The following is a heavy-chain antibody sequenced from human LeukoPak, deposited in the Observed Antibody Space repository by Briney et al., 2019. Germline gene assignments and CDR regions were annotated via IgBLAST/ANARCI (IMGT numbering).Heavy chain of an antibody. CDR3: AGSLKFITMIPHY. J-gene: IGHJ4*02. CDR1: GGTFSSYA. CDR2: IIPIFGTA. Sequence: ASVKVSCKASGGTFSSYAISWVRQAPGQGLEWMGGIIPIFGTANYAQKFQGRVTITADESTSTAYMELSSLRSEDTAVFYCAGSLKFITMIPHYWGQGTLVTVSS. D-gene: IGHD3-22*01. V-gene: IGHV1-69*13.